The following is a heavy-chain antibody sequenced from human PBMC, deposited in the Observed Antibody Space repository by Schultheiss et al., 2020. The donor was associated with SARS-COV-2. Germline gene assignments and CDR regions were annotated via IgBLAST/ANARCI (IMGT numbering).Heavy chain of an antibody. CDR2: IYYSGST. V-gene: IGHV4-61*01. Sequence: SETLSLTCTVSSGSVSGGNYYWSWIRQPPGKGLEWIGYIYYSGSTNYNPSLKSRVTISVDTSKNQFSLKLSSVTAADTAVYYCATSRRSRASDYWGQGTLVTVSS. J-gene: IGHJ4*02. CDR3: ATSRRSRASDY. CDR1: SGSVSGGNYY.